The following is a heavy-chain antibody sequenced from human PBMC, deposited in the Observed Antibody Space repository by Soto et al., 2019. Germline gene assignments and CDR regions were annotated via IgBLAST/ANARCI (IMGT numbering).Heavy chain of an antibody. Sequence: ASVKVSCKASGYTFTVYYMHCVLQSPGQWLEWMGWINPNSGGTNYAQKFQGRVTMTRDTSISTAYMELSRLRSDDTAVYYCARDPTYGDYGDYYYYGMDVWGQGATVTVSS. CDR2: INPNSGGT. J-gene: IGHJ6*02. CDR3: ARDPTYGDYGDYYYYGMDV. D-gene: IGHD4-17*01. V-gene: IGHV1-2*02. CDR1: GYTFTVYY.